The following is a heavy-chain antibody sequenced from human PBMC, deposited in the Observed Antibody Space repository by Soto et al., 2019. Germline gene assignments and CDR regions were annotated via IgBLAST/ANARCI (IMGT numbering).Heavy chain of an antibody. CDR1: GGSFSGYY. V-gene: IGHV4-34*01. D-gene: IGHD3-22*01. J-gene: IGHJ4*02. Sequence: PSEPLSLTCAVYGGSFSGYYWSWIRQPPGKGLEWIGEINHSGSINYNPSLKSRVTISVDTSKNQLSLRLTSVTAADTAIYYCARRYSSGYYHFDYWGQGTPVTVSS. CDR3: ARRYSSGYYHFDY. CDR2: INHSGSI.